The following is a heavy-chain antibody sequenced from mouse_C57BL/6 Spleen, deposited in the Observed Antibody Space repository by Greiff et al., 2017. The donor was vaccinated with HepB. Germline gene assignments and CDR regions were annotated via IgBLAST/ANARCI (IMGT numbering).Heavy chain of an antibody. Sequence: EVQLQQSGAELVKPGASVKLSCTASGFNIKDYYMQWVKPRSEQGLEWIGWIDTEDGKTKYASKFQSKANITADTTSNTAYQQLGSLTSEDTAVYYCARGDYYAMDYWGQGTSVTVSS. J-gene: IGHJ4*01. CDR3: ARGDYYAMDY. CDR2: IDTEDGKT. CDR1: GFNIKDYY. V-gene: IGHV14-2*01.